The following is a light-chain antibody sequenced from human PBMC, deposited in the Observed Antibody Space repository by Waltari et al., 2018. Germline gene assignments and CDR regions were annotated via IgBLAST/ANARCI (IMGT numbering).Light chain of an antibody. CDR2: EGS. CDR3: SLYTSSSTRHVV. V-gene: IGLV2-18*01. Sequence: QSALTQPPSVSGSPGQSVTISCTGTSSDVGSYNRVSWYQQPPGTAPKLMIYEGSMRPSGVPDRFAGSKSGNTASLTSSGLQAEDEADYYCSLYTSSSTRHVVFGGGTKLTVL. CDR1: SSDVGSYNR. J-gene: IGLJ2*01.